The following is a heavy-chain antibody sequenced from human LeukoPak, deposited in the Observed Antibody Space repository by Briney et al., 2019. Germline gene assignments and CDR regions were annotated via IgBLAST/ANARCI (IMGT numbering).Heavy chain of an antibody. CDR1: GYPFTKAW. Sequence: GGSVGLPRAASGYPFTKAWMSWVSQAPRKGREWGGGIKSKTNGGTTDYAAPVKGRFISTRDDSNNTLYLQMDSMKTEDTAVYYCTTYDSGGYYSYFWGQGALVTVSS. D-gene: IGHD3-22*01. CDR2: IKSKTNGGTT. CDR3: TTYDSGGYYSYF. V-gene: IGHV3-15*01. J-gene: IGHJ4*02.